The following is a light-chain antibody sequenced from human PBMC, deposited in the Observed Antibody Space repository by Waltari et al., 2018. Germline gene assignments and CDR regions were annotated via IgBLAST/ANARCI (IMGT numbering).Light chain of an antibody. CDR2: AAS. Sequence: DIQMTQSPSSLSASAGDRVTISCRASESIASYLHWYQQKPGKAPELLIYAASSLQSGVPSRFSGSGSGTDVTLTISSLQPEDFATYYCQQSYSTPPTFGQGTKVEIK. CDR1: ESIASY. V-gene: IGKV1-39*01. CDR3: QQSYSTPPT. J-gene: IGKJ1*01.